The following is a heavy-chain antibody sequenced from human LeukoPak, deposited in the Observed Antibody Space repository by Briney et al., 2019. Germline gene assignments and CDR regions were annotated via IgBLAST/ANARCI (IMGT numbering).Heavy chain of an antibody. D-gene: IGHD5-18*01. CDR1: GFTFSSYG. CDR2: IRYDGSNK. CDR3: AKDLWGDTAMVLNY. J-gene: IGHJ4*02. V-gene: IGHV3-30*02. Sequence: GGSLRLSCAASGFTFSSYGMHWVRQAPGKGLEWVAFIRYDGSNKYYADSVKGRFTISRDNSKNTLYLQMNSLRAEDTAVYHCAKDLWGDTAMVLNYWGQGTLVTVSS.